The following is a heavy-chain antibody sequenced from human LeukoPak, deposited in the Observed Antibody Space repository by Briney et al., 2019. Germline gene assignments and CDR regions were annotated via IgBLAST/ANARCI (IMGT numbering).Heavy chain of an antibody. D-gene: IGHD5-18*01. CDR3: ARLQLSSF. V-gene: IGHV3-30-3*01. CDR1: GFTFSGYA. J-gene: IGHJ4*02. Sequence: GRSLRLSCAASGFTFSGYAMHWVRQAPGKGLEWVAVISYDGSNKYYADSVKGRFTISRDNSKNTLYLQMNSLRAEDTAVYYCARLQLSSFWGQGTLVTVSS. CDR2: ISYDGSNK.